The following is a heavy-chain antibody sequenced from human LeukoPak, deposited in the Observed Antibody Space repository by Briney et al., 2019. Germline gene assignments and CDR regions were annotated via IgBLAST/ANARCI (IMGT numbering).Heavy chain of an antibody. CDR2: IWYDGGYK. V-gene: IGHV3-33*06. CDR3: AKVVQYTASTGAGLDY. CDR1: GFTFSNYG. Sequence: GGSLRLSCAASGFTFSNYGMHWVRQAPGKGLDWVAVIWYDGGYKYYADSVKGRFTISRDNSKNTLYLQMNSLRAEDTAVYYCAKVVQYTASTGAGLDYWGQGTLVTVSS. J-gene: IGHJ4*02. D-gene: IGHD6-13*01.